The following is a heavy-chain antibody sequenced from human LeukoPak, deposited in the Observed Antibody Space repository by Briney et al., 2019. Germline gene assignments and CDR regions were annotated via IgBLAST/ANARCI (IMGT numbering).Heavy chain of an antibody. J-gene: IGHJ6*04. V-gene: IGHV1-2*02. CDR3: ARGNSGYDCFDV. D-gene: IGHD5-12*01. CDR1: GYTFTGYY. Sequence: ASVKVSCKASGYTFTGYYIHWVRQAPGQGLEWMGWINPNSGGTNYAQEFQGRVTMTRDTSISTAYMELSRLRSDDTAVYYCARGNSGYDCFDVWGKGTTVTISS. CDR2: INPNSGGT.